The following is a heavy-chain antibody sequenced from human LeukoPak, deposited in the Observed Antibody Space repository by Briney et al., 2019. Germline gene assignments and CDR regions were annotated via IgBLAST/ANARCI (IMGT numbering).Heavy chain of an antibody. CDR3: ARVSGCSSTSCYQGY. Sequence: PGGSLRLSCAASGFTFSSYSMNWVRRAPGKGLEWVSSISSSSTYIYYADSVKGRFTISRDNAKNSLYLQMNSLRADDTAVYYCARVSGCSSTSCYQGYWGQGTLVTVSS. D-gene: IGHD2-2*01. J-gene: IGHJ4*02. CDR1: GFTFSSYS. V-gene: IGHV3-21*01. CDR2: ISSSSTYI.